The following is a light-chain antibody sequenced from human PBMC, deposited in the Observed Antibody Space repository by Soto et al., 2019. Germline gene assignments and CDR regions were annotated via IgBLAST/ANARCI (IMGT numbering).Light chain of an antibody. CDR3: QQRSDWLT. CDR1: QSISSA. Sequence: EIVLTQSPATLSLSPGDRAILSCRASQSISSALAWYQQKPGQAPRLLIYDASDRATGIPARFSGSRSGTDVTLTISSLEPEDFAVYYCQQRSDWLTFGGGTRVEIK. V-gene: IGKV3-11*01. J-gene: IGKJ4*01. CDR2: DAS.